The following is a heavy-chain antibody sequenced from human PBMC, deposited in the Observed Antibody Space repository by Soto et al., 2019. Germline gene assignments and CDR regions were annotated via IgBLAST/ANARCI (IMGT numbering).Heavy chain of an antibody. CDR2: ISAYNGNT. J-gene: IGHJ6*02. V-gene: IGHV1-18*04. D-gene: IGHD1-1*01. Sequence: ASVKVSCKASGYTFTRYCISWVRQAPGQGLEWMGWISAYNGNTNYAQKLQGRVTMTTDTSTSTAYMELRSLRSDDTAVYYCARDRYYSTYYYYYGMDVWGQGTTVTVSS. CDR3: ARDRYYSTYYYYYGMDV. CDR1: GYTFTRYC.